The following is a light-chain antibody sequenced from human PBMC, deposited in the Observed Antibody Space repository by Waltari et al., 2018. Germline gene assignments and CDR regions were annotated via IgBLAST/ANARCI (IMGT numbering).Light chain of an antibody. CDR1: CTITYF. V-gene: IGLV3-19*01. Sequence: SSGLTQDPAVSVALEPTVSTTFQGDCTITYFATWYQQKPGQAPLLVIYGKNNRPSGIPDRFSGSSSEDTTSLTITGAQAEDEADYFCSSRDSSGNHVLFGGGTKLTVL. CDR2: GKN. J-gene: IGLJ3*02. CDR3: SSRDSSGNHVL.